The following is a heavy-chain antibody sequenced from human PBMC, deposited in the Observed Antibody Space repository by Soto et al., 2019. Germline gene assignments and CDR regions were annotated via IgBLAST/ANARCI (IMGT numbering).Heavy chain of an antibody. V-gene: IGHV1-46*03. CDR3: ARGEVVASTLIPCHFDY. D-gene: IGHD2-15*01. CDR1: GYTFTNYF. Sequence: QVQLVQSGAEVKKPGASVKVSCKASGYTFTNYFLHWLRQSPVQGLEWMGIINPSAGSTNFALKFQDRFTMTRHTSTSTVYMELSSLRSEDTAVYFCARGEVVASTLIPCHFDYWGQGTPVTVSS. J-gene: IGHJ4*02. CDR2: INPSAGST.